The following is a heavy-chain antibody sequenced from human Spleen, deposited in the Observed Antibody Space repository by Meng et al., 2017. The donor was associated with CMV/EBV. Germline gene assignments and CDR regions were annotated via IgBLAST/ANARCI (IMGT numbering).Heavy chain of an antibody. Sequence: SVKVSCKASGGTFSSYTISWVRQAPGQGLEWVGGTIPILGIPKYAQKFQGRVTITADTSTSTAYMELSSLRSDDTAVYYCARVGYCTKGVCYNFDYWGQGTLVTVSS. J-gene: IGHJ4*02. CDR1: GGTFSSYT. V-gene: IGHV1-69*10. D-gene: IGHD2-8*01. CDR2: TIPILGIP. CDR3: ARVGYCTKGVCYNFDY.